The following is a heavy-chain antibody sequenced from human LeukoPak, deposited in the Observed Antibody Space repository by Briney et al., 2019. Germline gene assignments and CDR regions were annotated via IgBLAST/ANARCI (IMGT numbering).Heavy chain of an antibody. CDR1: GGSMSSSSYF. J-gene: IGHJ2*01. CDR3: ARHSRRSSSWYGDWYFDL. Sequence: SETLSLTCTVSGGSMSSSSYFWGWIRQPPGKGLEWIGRIYYSGSTYYNPSLKSRVTISVDTSKNQFSLKLSSVTAADTAVYYCARHSRRSSSWYGDWYFDLWGRGTLVTVSS. CDR2: IYYSGST. V-gene: IGHV4-39*01. D-gene: IGHD6-13*01.